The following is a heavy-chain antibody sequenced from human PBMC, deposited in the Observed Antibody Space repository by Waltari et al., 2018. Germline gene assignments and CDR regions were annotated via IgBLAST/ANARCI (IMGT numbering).Heavy chain of an antibody. CDR2: SNTNKGGT. CDR1: GYTFTGYY. V-gene: IGHV1-2*02. D-gene: IGHD1-26*01. CDR3: ARGGSGSCPYAFDI. J-gene: IGHJ3*02. Sequence: QVQLVQSVAEVKQPGASVKVSCKSSGYTFTGYYMPCVRQARGQGLEWMGGSNTNKGGTKYAKKVQGRGTMTRDTSISTAYRELSMLRSDDTAVYYCARGGSGSCPYAFDIWGQGTMVTVSS.